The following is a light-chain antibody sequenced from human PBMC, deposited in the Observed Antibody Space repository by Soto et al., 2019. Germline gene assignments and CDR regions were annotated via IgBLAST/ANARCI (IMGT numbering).Light chain of an antibody. CDR1: VSVSGSY. CDR2: GAS. V-gene: IGKV3-20*01. J-gene: IGKJ1*01. Sequence: EIVLTQSPGTLSLSPGARAALSCRVSVSVSGSYLAWYQKKPGQAPRLLIYGASSRATGIPDRFSGSGWGTDFNLTISRLETEDFAVYDCQQYGSSTRTFGQGTKGDIK. CDR3: QQYGSSTRT.